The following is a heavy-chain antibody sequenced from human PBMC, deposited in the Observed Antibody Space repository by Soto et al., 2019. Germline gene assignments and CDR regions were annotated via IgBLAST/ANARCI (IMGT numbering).Heavy chain of an antibody. Sequence: QVQLQESGPGLVKPSQTLSLTCTVSGGSISSGGYYWSWIRQHPGKGLEWIGYIYYSGSTYYNPSLKSRVIISVDTSKNQFSLKLSSVTAADTAVYYCARDLMRGSQGFDYWGQGTLVTVSS. D-gene: IGHD1-26*01. J-gene: IGHJ4*02. CDR1: GGSISSGGYY. CDR3: ARDLMRGSQGFDY. CDR2: IYYSGST. V-gene: IGHV4-31*03.